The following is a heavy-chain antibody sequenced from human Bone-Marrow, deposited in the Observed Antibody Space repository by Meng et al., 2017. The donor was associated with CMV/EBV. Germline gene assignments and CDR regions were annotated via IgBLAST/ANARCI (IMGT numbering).Heavy chain of an antibody. D-gene: IGHD3-3*01. CDR3: ARDREFMKGFLEWLPVYYGIDV. V-gene: IGHV3-30-3*01. CDR2: ISYDGSNK. CDR1: GFTVSSNY. Sequence: GGSLRLSCAASGFTVSSNYMSWVRQAPGKGLEWVAVISYDGSNKYYADSVKGRFTISRDNSKNTLYLQMNSLRAEDTAVYYCARDREFMKGFLEWLPVYYGIDVWGQGTTVTVSS. J-gene: IGHJ6*02.